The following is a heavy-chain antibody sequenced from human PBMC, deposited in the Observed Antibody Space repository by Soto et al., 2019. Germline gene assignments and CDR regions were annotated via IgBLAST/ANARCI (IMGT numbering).Heavy chain of an antibody. D-gene: IGHD6-13*01. V-gene: IGHV4-61*08. CDR1: GGSISSGGYY. Sequence: SETLSLTCTVSGGSISSGGYYWSWIRQHPGKGLEWIGYVYNSGSTNYNPSLKSRVTISEDASKSQFSLKVNSMTAADTAVYYCARYRREAVAGYTLDNWGQGILVTVSS. CDR3: ARYRREAVAGYTLDN. J-gene: IGHJ4*02. CDR2: VYNSGST.